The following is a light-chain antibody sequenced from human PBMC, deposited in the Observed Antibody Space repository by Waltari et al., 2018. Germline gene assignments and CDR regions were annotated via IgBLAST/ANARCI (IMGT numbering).Light chain of an antibody. Sequence: QSALTQPASVSGSPGQSITISCTGTSSDVGAYNYVSWYQQHPGKAPKLMVFEVSNRPPGPSNRSSGSKSGNTASLTISGLQAEDEADYYCSSYTTSSTYVFGTGTKVTVL. CDR2: EVS. J-gene: IGLJ1*01. CDR3: SSYTTSSTYV. CDR1: SSDVGAYNY. V-gene: IGLV2-14*01.